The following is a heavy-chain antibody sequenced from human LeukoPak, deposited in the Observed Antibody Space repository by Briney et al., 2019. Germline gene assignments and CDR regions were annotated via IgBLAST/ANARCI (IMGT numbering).Heavy chain of an antibody. CDR1: GFTFSNYA. V-gene: IGHV3-30-3*01. Sequence: HPGGSLRLSCAASGFTFSNYAMHWVRQAPGKGLEWVAVISYDGSNKYYADSVKGRFTISRDNSKNTLYVQMNSLRAEDTAVYYCARVQGVVVVAMAFDIWGQGTMVTVSS. J-gene: IGHJ3*02. CDR3: ARVQGVVVVAMAFDI. CDR2: ISYDGSNK. D-gene: IGHD2-15*01.